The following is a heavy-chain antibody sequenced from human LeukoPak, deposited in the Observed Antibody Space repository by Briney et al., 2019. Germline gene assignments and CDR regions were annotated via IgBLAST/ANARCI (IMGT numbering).Heavy chain of an antibody. CDR3: ATCPIPVAGYYFDY. D-gene: IGHD6-19*01. J-gene: IGHJ4*02. V-gene: IGHV4-31*03. Sequence: SETLSLTCTVSGDSISSGGYHWSWIRQHPGKGLEWIGYIHYSGSSYYNPSLKSRVTISVDTSKNQFSLKLSSVTAADTAVYFCATCPIPVAGYYFDYWGQGTLVTVSS. CDR1: GDSISSGGYH. CDR2: IHYSGSS.